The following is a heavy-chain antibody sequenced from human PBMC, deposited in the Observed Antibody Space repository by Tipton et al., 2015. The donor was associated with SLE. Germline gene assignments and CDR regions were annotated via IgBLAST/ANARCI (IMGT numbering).Heavy chain of an antibody. Sequence: TLSLTCTVSGGSISSGSYYWSWIRQPAGKGLEWIGRIYTSGSTNYNPSLKGRVTISVDTSKNQFSLKLSSVTAADTAVYYCARDTIAAAGKWFDPWGQGTLVTVSS. CDR1: GGSISSGSYY. V-gene: IGHV4-61*02. CDR3: ARDTIAAAGKWFDP. CDR2: IYTSGST. D-gene: IGHD6-13*01. J-gene: IGHJ5*02.